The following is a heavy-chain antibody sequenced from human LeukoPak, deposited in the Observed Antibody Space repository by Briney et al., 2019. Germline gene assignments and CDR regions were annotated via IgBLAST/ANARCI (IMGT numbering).Heavy chain of an antibody. V-gene: IGHV1-2*02. CDR3: ARPYWNDDEHAFDI. CDR2: INPNSGGT. D-gene: IGHD1-1*01. CDR1: GYTFTGYY. J-gene: IGHJ3*02. Sequence: ASVKVSCKASGYTFTGYYMHWVRQAPGQGLEWMGWINPNSGGTNYAQKFQGGVTMTRDTSISTAYMELSRLRSDDTAVYYCARPYWNDDEHAFDIWGQGTMVTVSS.